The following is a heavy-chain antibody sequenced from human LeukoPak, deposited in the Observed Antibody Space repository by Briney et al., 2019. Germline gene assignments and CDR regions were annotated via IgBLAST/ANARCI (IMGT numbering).Heavy chain of an antibody. V-gene: IGHV4-31*03. CDR2: IYYSGST. D-gene: IGHD2-2*01. CDR1: GGSISSGGYY. Sequence: SETLSLTCTVSGGSISSGGYYWSWIRQHPGKGLEWIGYIYYSGSTYYNPSLKSRVTISVDTSKNQFSLKLSSVTAADTAVYYCARHRTPVVPAAHYYYYYMDVWGKGTTVTVSS. J-gene: IGHJ6*03. CDR3: ARHRTPVVPAAHYYYYYMDV.